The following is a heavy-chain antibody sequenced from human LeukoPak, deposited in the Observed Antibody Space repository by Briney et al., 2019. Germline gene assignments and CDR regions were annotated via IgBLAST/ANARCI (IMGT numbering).Heavy chain of an antibody. CDR1: GFTFSSYG. Sequence: PGGSLRLSCAASGFTFSSYGMHWVRQAPGKGLEWVAVISYDGSNKYYADSVKGRFTISRDNSKNTLYLQMNSLRAEDTAVYYCAKVYGTLGGYWGQGTLVTVSS. D-gene: IGHD2-15*01. CDR3: AKVYGTLGGY. CDR2: ISYDGSNK. V-gene: IGHV3-30*18. J-gene: IGHJ4*02.